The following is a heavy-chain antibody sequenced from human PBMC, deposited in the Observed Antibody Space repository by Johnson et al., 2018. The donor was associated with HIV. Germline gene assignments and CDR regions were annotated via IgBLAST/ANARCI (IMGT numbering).Heavy chain of an antibody. CDR2: INSDGSST. D-gene: IGHD6-6*01. V-gene: IGHV3-74*01. Sequence: VQLVESGGDLVQPGGSLRLSCAASGFTFSSYWMHWVRQAPGKGLVWVSRINSDGSSTSYADSVKGRCTISRDNAKNTLYLQMNSRRAEDTAVYYCAREGSSSRAVDICGQGTMVTVSS. CDR3: AREGSSSRAVDI. J-gene: IGHJ3*02. CDR1: GFTFSSYW.